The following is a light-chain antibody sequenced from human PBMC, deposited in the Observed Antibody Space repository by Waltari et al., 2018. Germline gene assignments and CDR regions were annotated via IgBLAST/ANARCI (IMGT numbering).Light chain of an antibody. CDR2: DVR. V-gene: IGLV2-14*01. Sequence: QSALTQPASVSGSPGQSITISCTGTSSDVGFYNYVSWYQQHPGKAPKLMIYDVRERPSGVSNRVSGSKSGNTASLTISGLQAEDEAYYYCNSYAGSSSWVFGGGTKLTVL. CDR1: SSDVGFYNY. CDR3: NSYAGSSSWV. J-gene: IGLJ3*02.